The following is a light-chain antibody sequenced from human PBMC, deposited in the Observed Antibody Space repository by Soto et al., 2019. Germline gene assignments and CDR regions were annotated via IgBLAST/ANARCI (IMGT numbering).Light chain of an antibody. Sequence: DLQMTQSPSSLSASVGDRVTITCRASQTISSYLNWYQQKPGKAPELLIYVESNLQRGVPSRFSGRGSGTDFTLTISSLQPEDFATYYCQQSYSTPYTFGQGTRVEIK. J-gene: IGKJ2*01. CDR1: QTISSY. V-gene: IGKV1-39*01. CDR2: VES. CDR3: QQSYSTPYT.